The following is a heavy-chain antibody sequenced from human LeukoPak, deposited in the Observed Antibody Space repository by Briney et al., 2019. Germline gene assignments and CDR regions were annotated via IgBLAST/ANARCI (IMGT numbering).Heavy chain of an antibody. CDR3: ARQMTTVTSYYYYGMDV. V-gene: IGHV5-51*01. D-gene: IGHD4-4*01. CDR1: GYSFTSYW. CDR2: IYPGDSDT. Sequence: GESLKISCKGSGYSFTSYWIGWVRQMPGKGLEWMGIIYPGDSDTRYSPSFQGQVTISADKSISTAYLQWSSLKASDTAMYYCARQMTTVTSYYYYGMDVWGQGTTVTVSS. J-gene: IGHJ6*02.